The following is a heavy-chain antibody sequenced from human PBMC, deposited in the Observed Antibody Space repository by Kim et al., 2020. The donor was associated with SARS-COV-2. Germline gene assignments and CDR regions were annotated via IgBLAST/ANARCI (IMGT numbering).Heavy chain of an antibody. CDR2: SSSSTI. Sequence: SSSSTITYADSGKGRFTISRDNAKNSLYLQMDSLRAEDTAVYYCARATSRYWGQGTLVTVSS. J-gene: IGHJ4*02. CDR3: ARATSRY. V-gene: IGHV3-48*01.